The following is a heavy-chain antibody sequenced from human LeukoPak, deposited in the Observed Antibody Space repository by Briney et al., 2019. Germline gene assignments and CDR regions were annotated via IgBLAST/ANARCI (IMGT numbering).Heavy chain of an antibody. Sequence: SETLSLTCTVSGGSISSSSYYWGWIRQPPGKGLEWIGSIYYSGSTYYNPSLKSRVTISVDTSKNQFSLKLSSVTAADTAVYYCARRGQYYMDVWGKGTTVTVSS. CDR3: ARRGQYYMDV. D-gene: IGHD3/OR15-3a*01. CDR2: IYYSGST. J-gene: IGHJ6*03. V-gene: IGHV4-39*07. CDR1: GGSISSSSYY.